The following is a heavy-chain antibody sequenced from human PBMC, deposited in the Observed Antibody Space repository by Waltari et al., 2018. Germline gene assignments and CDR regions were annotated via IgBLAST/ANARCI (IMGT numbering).Heavy chain of an antibody. D-gene: IGHD6-13*01. J-gene: IGHJ2*01. V-gene: IGHV1-69*13. CDR1: GGTFSSYA. Sequence: QVQLVQSGAEVKKPGSSVKVSCKASGGTFSSYAISWVRQAPGQGLEWMGGIIAIFGTANYAQKFQGRVTITEDESTSTAYMELSSLRSEATAVYYCATPQYSSSPHWYFDLWGRGTLVTVSS. CDR3: ATPQYSSSPHWYFDL. CDR2: IIAIFGTA.